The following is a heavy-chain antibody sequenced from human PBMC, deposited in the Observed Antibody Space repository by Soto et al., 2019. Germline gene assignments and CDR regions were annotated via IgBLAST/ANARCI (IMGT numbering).Heavy chain of an antibody. CDR3: AKDIGIRDGYNHGFDY. CDR2: ISWDGGST. CDR1: GFTFDDYT. J-gene: IGHJ4*02. D-gene: IGHD5-12*01. Sequence: DVQLVESGGVVVQPGGSLRLSCAASGFTFDDYTMHWVRQAPGKGLEWVSLISWDGGSTYYADSVKGRFTISRDNSKNSLYLQMNSLRTEDTALYYCAKDIGIRDGYNHGFDYWGQGTLVTVSS. V-gene: IGHV3-43*01.